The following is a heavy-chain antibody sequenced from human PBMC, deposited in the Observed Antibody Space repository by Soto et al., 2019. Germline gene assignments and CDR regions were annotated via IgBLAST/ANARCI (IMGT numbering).Heavy chain of an antibody. CDR1: GFTFTSSA. CDR2: IVVGSGNT. V-gene: IGHV1-58*01. J-gene: IGHJ4*02. CDR3: AALVGATRGFGY. Sequence: ASVKVSCKASGFTFTSSAVQWVRQARGQRLEWIGWIVVGSGNTNYAQKFQERVTITRDMSTSTAYMELSSLRSEDTAVYYCAALVGATRGFGYWGQGTLVTVSS. D-gene: IGHD1-26*01.